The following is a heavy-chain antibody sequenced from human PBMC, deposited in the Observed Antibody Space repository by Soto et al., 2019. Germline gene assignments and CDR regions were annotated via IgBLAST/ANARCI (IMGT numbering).Heavy chain of an antibody. CDR1: GFTFSSYG. CDR3: AKDRYDILTGYCDY. CDR2: ISYGGSNK. V-gene: IGHV3-30*18. D-gene: IGHD3-9*01. Sequence: PGGSLRLSCAASGFTFSSYGMHWVRQAPGKGLEWVAVISYGGSNKYYADSVRGRFTISRDNSKNTLYLQMNSLRAEDTAVYYCAKDRYDILTGYCDYWGQGTLVTVSS. J-gene: IGHJ4*02.